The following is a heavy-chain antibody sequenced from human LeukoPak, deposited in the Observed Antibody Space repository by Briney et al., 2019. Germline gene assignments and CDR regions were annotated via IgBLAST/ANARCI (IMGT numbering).Heavy chain of an antibody. J-gene: IGHJ4*02. D-gene: IGHD3-10*01. CDR2: IYTSGIT. Sequence: PSETLSLTCTVSGGSISSSSYYWGWIRQPAGKGLEWIGRIYTSGITNYNPSLQSRVTMSVDTSKNQFSLKLSSVTAADTAVYYCARDPGMERFGVVFDYWGQGALVTVSS. CDR3: ARDPGMERFGVVFDY. CDR1: GGSISSSSYY. V-gene: IGHV4-61*02.